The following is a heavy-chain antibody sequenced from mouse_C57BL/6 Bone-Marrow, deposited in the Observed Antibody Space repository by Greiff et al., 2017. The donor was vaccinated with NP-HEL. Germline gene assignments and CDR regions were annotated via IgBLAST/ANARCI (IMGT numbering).Heavy chain of an antibody. CDR2: ISYDGSN. Sequence: ESGPGLVKPSQSLSLTCSVTGYSITSGYYWNWIRQFPGNKLEWMGYISYDGSNNYNPSLKNRVSITRDTSKNQFFLKLNSVTTEDTATNYCAREVLRGAMDYWGQGTSVTVSS. CDR1: GYSITSGYY. J-gene: IGHJ4*01. V-gene: IGHV3-6*01. CDR3: AREVLRGAMDY.